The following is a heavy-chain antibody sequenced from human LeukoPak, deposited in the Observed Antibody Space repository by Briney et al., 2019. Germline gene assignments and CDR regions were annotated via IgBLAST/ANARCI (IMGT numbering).Heavy chain of an antibody. V-gene: IGHV3-48*02. Sequence: GGSLRLSCAASGFTFSSLPMNWVRQAPGKGLEWISYISSTSTTIDYADSVKGRFTISRDNARNSLFLQMNSLRDEDAAVYYCARDRTDYGDYFDFWGQGTLVTVSS. CDR3: ARDRTDYGDYFDF. CDR2: ISSTSTTI. J-gene: IGHJ4*02. D-gene: IGHD4-17*01. CDR1: GFTFSSLP.